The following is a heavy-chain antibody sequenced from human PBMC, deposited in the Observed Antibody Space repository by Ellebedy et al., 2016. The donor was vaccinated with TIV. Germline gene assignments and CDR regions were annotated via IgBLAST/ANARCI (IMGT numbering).Heavy chain of an antibody. CDR2: ISGITVTT. J-gene: IGHJ4*02. D-gene: IGHD6-19*01. Sequence: GESLKISXAASGFTFSDYAMDWVRQAPGKGLEWVSGISGITVTTYYADSVKGRFTISRDNAKSALYLQMNSLRAEDTAVYYCAKETASGWSYYFDYWGQGTLVTVSS. CDR1: GFTFSDYA. CDR3: AKETASGWSYYFDY. V-gene: IGHV3-23*01.